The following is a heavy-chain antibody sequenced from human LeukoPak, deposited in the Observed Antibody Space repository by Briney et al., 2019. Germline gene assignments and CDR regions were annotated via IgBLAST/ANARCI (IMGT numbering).Heavy chain of an antibody. D-gene: IGHD3-22*01. CDR3: ARGTRYYYDSSGYFRFDY. CDR2: IYYSGST. J-gene: IGHJ4*02. V-gene: IGHV4-59*01. CDR1: GGSICSYY. Sequence: SETLSLTCTVSGGSICSYYWSWIRQPPGKGLEWIGYIYYSGSTNYNPSLKSRVTISVDTSKNQFSLKLSSVTAADTAVYYCARGTRYYYDSSGYFRFDYWGQGTLVTVSS.